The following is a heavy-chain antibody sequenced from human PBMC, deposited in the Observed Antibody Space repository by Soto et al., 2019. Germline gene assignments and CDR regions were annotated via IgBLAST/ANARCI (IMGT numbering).Heavy chain of an antibody. CDR3: ARGDRGGSGSPASYYYSGLDV. V-gene: IGHV3-23*01. CDR2: VSAGGDMT. Sequence: DVQLLESGGELVQPWGSLRLSCAASGVTFSSYAMSWVRQAPGKGLEWVSSVSAGGDMTYYSDSVKGRFTISRDNSNNALFLQRNSLRAEDTALYYCARGDRGGSGSPASYYYSGLDVWDQGTTVTVSS. D-gene: IGHD3-10*01. J-gene: IGHJ6*02. CDR1: GVTFSSYA.